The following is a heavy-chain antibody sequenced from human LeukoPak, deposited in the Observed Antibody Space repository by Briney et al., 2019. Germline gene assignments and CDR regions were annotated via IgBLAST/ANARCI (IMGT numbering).Heavy chain of an antibody. J-gene: IGHJ4*02. Sequence: SETLSLTCTVSGGSVSSGSYYWSWIRQPPGKGLEWIGYIYYSGSTNYNPSLKSRVTVSVDTSKNQFSLKLSSVTVADTAVYYCARVLVATIRGFDYWGQGTLVTVSS. D-gene: IGHD5-12*01. CDR3: ARVLVATIRGFDY. V-gene: IGHV4-61*01. CDR2: IYYSGST. CDR1: GGSVSSGSYY.